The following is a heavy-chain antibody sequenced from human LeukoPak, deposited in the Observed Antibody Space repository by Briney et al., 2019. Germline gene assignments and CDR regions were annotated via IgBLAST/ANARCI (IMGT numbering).Heavy chain of an antibody. CDR1: GGTFSSYA. J-gene: IGHJ4*02. D-gene: IGHD1-26*01. CDR2: IIPILGLA. CDR3: ARDYAIVGATAPDY. Sequence: ASVKVSCKASGGTFSSYAISWVRQAPGQGLEWMGRIIPILGLANYAQKFQGRVTITADKSTSTAYMELSSLRSEDTAVYYCARDYAIVGATAPDYWGQGTLVTVSS. V-gene: IGHV1-69*04.